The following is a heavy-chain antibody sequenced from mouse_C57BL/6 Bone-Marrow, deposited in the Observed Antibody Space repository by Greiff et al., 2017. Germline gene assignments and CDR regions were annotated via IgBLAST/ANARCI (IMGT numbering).Heavy chain of an antibody. D-gene: IGHD1-1*01. V-gene: IGHV5-6*01. CDR1: GFTFSSYG. CDR2: ISSGGSYT. Sequence: EVKLMESGGDLVKPGGSLKLSCAASGFTFSSYGMSWVRQTPDKRLEWVATISSGGSYTYYPDSVKGRFTISRDNAKNTLYLQMSSLKSEDTAMYYCARTTTVVDYAMDYWGQVTSVTVSS. CDR3: ARTTTVVDYAMDY. J-gene: IGHJ4*01.